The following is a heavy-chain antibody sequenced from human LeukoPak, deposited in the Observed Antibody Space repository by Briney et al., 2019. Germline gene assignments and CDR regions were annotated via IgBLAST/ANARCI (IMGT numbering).Heavy chain of an antibody. D-gene: IGHD3-22*01. CDR1: GGSISSGGYY. J-gene: IGHJ4*02. CDR3: ARDSASSVYYDY. V-gene: IGHV4-31*03. CDR2: IYYSGST. Sequence: PSQTLSLTCTVSGGSISSGGYYWSWIRQHPGKGLEWIGYIYYSGSTYYNPSLKSRVTISVDTSKNQFSLKLSSVTAADAAVYYCARDSASSVYYDYWGQGTLVTVSS.